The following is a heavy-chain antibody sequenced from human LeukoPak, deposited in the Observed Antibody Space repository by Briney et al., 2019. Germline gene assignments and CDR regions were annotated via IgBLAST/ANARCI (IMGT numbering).Heavy chain of an antibody. Sequence: GESLKISCKGSGYSFTSYWIGWVRQMPGKGLEWMGIIYPGDSDTRHSPSFQGQVTISADKSISTAYLQWSSLKASDTAMYCCARALNYDYVWGSYRGEYYFDYWGQGTLVTVSS. V-gene: IGHV5-51*01. CDR1: GYSFTSYW. CDR3: ARALNYDYVWGSYRGEYYFDY. D-gene: IGHD3-16*02. CDR2: IYPGDSDT. J-gene: IGHJ4*02.